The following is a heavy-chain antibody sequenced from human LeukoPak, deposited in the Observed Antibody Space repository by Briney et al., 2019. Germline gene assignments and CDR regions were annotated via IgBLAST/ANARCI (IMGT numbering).Heavy chain of an antibody. Sequence: SETLSLTCTVSGGSISSYYWSWIRQPSGKGLEWIGYIYYSGSTNYNPSLKSRVTISVDTSKNQFSLKVSSVTAADTAVYYCARVRHDYSNYPYEYYYMDVWGKGTTVTVSS. CDR1: GGSISSYY. CDR3: ARVRHDYSNYPYEYYYMDV. J-gene: IGHJ6*03. V-gene: IGHV4-59*01. D-gene: IGHD4-11*01. CDR2: IYYSGST.